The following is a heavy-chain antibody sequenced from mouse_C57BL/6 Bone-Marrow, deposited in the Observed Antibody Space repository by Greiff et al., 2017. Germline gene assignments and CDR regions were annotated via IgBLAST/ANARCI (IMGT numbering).Heavy chain of an antibody. CDR2: INPNYGTT. J-gene: IGHJ2*01. CDR3: ARGYYYGSSLYFDY. CDR1: GYSFTDYN. V-gene: IGHV1-39*01. D-gene: IGHD1-1*01. Sequence: EVQLQESGPELVKPGASVKISCKASGYSFTDYNMNWVKQSNGKSLEWIGVINPNYGTTSYNQKFKGKATLTLDQYSSKAYMQLNSLTSEDSAVYYCARGYYYGSSLYFDYWGQGTTLTVSS.